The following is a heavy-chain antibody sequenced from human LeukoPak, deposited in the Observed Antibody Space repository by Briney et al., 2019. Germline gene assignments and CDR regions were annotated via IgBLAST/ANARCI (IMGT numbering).Heavy chain of an antibody. CDR1: GYTFISYG. Sequence: ASVKVSCKASGYTFISYGFSWVRQAPGQGLEWMGWISAYDGNTKSAQKFQGRVTMTTDTSTSTAYMELRSLRSDDTAVYYCARWARPYSSSWTPDWGQGTLVTVSS. J-gene: IGHJ4*02. V-gene: IGHV1-18*01. CDR3: ARWARPYSSSWTPD. CDR2: ISAYDGNT. D-gene: IGHD6-13*01.